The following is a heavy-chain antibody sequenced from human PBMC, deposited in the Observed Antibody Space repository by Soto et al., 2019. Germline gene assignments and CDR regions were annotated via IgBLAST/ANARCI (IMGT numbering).Heavy chain of an antibody. CDR1: GFTFSKYW. J-gene: IGHJ4*02. V-gene: IGHV3-74*01. CDR3: AMQDCTKDVCLEAAVTVGGALEY. Sequence: EVQLVESGGGLVQPGKALRLSCAASGFTFSKYWMHWVRQAPGKGPVWVSYISGDGTTTDYADSVKGRFTISRDNAKNTLSLQMGSLGVEDAAGYDCAMQDCTKDVCLEAAVTVGGALEYWAQGAQVTVTS. CDR2: ISGDGTTT. D-gene: IGHD2-8*01.